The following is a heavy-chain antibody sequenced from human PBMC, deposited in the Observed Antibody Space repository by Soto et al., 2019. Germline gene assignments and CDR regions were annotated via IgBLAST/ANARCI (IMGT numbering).Heavy chain of an antibody. V-gene: IGHV3-30-3*01. CDR3: ARDTTGTPFAY. J-gene: IGHJ4*02. CDR1: GFTFSSYA. D-gene: IGHD2-8*01. CDR2: ISYDGSNK. Sequence: PGGSLRLSCAASGFTFSSYAMHWVRQAPGKGLEWVAVISYDGSNKYYADSVKGRFTISRDNSKNTLYLQMNSLRAEDTAVYYCARDTTGTPFAYWGQGTLVTGSS.